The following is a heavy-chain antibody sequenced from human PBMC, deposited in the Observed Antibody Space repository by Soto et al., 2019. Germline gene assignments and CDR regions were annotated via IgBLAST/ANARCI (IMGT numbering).Heavy chain of an antibody. CDR2: INDSGNI. CDR1: GGSFSGYQ. J-gene: IGHJ6*03. V-gene: IGHV4-34*01. CDR3: ARGVIIWFGELSRRGGYHYYMDV. D-gene: IGHD3-10*01. Sequence: QVQLQQWGAGLLKPSETLSLTCAVYGGSFSGYQWSWIRQTPGKGLEWIGEINDSGNINYNPSLKSRVTILLDTPKKQISRKLSSVTAADSAVYYCARGVIIWFGELSRRGGYHYYMDVWGKGTTVTVSS.